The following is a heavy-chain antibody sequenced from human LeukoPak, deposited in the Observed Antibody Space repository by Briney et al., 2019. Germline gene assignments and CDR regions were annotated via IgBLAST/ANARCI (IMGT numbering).Heavy chain of an antibody. J-gene: IGHJ6*04. V-gene: IGHV5-10-1*01. CDR1: GYSFTSYW. CDR2: IDPSDSYT. D-gene: IGHD2-2*01. CDR3: ARPAVPAAIDYYYGMDV. Sequence: GESLKISCKGSGYSFTSYWSSWVRQMPGKGLEWMGRIDPSDSYTNYSPSFQGHVTISADKSISTAYLQWSSLKASGTAMYYCARPAVPAAIDYYYGMDVWGKGTTVTVSS.